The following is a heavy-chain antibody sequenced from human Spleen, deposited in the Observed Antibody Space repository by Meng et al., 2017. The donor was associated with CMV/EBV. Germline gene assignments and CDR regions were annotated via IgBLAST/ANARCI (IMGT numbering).Heavy chain of an antibody. CDR2: IYWDDDV. J-gene: IGHJ4*02. D-gene: IGHD3-22*01. CDR3: AHRFAEPGYYAGYYFDY. CDR1: AFSLTTSGVG. V-gene: IGHV2-5*02. Sequence: QITLKESDPTLLRPTQPLTLTCTFAAFSLTTSGVGVGWIRQPPGKALEWVALIYWDDDVRYSPSLKSRLTITKDTSNNQVVLTMTNMDPVDTAIYYCAHRFAEPGYYAGYYFDYWGQRALVTVSS.